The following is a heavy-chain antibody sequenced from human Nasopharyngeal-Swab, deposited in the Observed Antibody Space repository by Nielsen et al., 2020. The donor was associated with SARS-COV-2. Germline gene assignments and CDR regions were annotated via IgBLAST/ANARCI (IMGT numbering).Heavy chain of an antibody. V-gene: IGHV4-59*08. CDR1: AGSLSSYY. J-gene: IGHJ4*02. CDR3: ASRDPSGGFDY. Sequence: SDTLSLTDTVSAGSLSSYYWSWIRQSPRKGLEWIGYIYYSGNTNYNPSLKSRVTISVDTSKKQFSLKLRSVTAAGTAVYYCASRDPSGGFDYWGQGTRVTVSS. CDR2: IYYSGNT. D-gene: IGHD3-16*01.